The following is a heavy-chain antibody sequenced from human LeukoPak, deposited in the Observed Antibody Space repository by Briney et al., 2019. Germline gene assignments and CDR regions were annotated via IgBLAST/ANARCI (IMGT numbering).Heavy chain of an antibody. V-gene: IGHV3-21*01. J-gene: IGHJ1*01. D-gene: IGHD2-2*01. CDR1: GFTFSSYS. Sequence: KAGGSLRLSCAASGFTFSSYSMNWVRQAPGKGLEWVSSISSSSSYIYYADSVKGRFTISRDNAKNSLYLQMNSLRAEDTAVYYCAGADDIVVVPAAGKAEYFQHWGQGTLVTVSS. CDR3: AGADDIVVVPAAGKAEYFQH. CDR2: ISSSSSYI.